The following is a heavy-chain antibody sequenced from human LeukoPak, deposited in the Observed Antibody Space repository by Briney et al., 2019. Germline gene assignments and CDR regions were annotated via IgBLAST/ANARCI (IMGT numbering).Heavy chain of an antibody. D-gene: IGHD3-22*01. CDR2: ISGDETYT. V-gene: IGHV3-74*01. Sequence: GGSLRLSCVASGFTFSSDFMHWIRQAPGEGLMWVSQISGDETYTNYADSVKGRFTISRDNAKNTLYLQMNSLRAEDTAVYYCARDGNYYDSSGYFNFDYWGQGTLVTVSS. CDR1: GFTFSSDF. J-gene: IGHJ4*02. CDR3: ARDGNYYDSSGYFNFDY.